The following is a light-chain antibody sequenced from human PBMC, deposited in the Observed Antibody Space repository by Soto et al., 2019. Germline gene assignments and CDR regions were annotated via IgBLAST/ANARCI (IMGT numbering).Light chain of an antibody. CDR2: KAS. Sequence: DIQMTQSPSTLSGSVGDRFTVTCRASQTISSWLAWYQQKPGKAPKLLIYKASTLKSGVPSRFSGSGSGTEFTLTISGLRPDDFATYYCQHYSGDRATFGQGTKV. CDR1: QTISSW. CDR3: QHYSGDRAT. J-gene: IGKJ1*01. V-gene: IGKV1-5*03.